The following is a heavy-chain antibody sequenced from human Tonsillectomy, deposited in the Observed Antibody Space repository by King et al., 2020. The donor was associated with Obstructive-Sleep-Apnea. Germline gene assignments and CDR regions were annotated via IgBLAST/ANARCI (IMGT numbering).Heavy chain of an antibody. CDR2: IYYSGST. Sequence: QLQESGPGLVKPSQTLSLTCTVSGGSISSGDYYWSWIRQPPGKGLEWIGYIYYSGSTYYNPSLKSRVTISLDPTKNQFSLKLSSVTAADTAVYYCARELAGIHWFDPWGQGTLVTVPS. CDR3: ARELAGIHWFDP. D-gene: IGHD6-19*01. V-gene: IGHV4-30-4*01. J-gene: IGHJ5*02. CDR1: GGSISSGDYY.